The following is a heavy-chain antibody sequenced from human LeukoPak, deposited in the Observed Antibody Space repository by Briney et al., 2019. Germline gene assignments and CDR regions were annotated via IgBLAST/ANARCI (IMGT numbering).Heavy chain of an antibody. CDR2: IYYSGTT. Sequence: SSETLSLTCTVSGGSIRNGDYYWSWIRQPPGKGLECIGYIYYSGTTYYNPSLKSRVTISVDTSKNQFSLRLTSVTAADTAVYYCARIGLGQCSRTSCNYFDYWGQGTLVPVSS. D-gene: IGHD2-2*01. J-gene: IGHJ4*02. CDR3: ARIGLGQCSRTSCNYFDY. V-gene: IGHV4-30-4*01. CDR1: GGSIRNGDYY.